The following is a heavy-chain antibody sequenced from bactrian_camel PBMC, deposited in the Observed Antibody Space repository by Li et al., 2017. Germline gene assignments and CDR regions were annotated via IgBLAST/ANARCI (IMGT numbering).Heavy chain of an antibody. V-gene: IGHV3S1*01. Sequence: QVQLVESGGGSVQAGGSLRLSCAASGYTVSRYCMGWFRQVPGKEREGVATINSASSTTYATSVKGRFTISEDNAKNTLYLQMNSLKPEDTAMYYCAKDRGRAVPAGSFGYWAQGTQVTVS. J-gene: IGHJ6*01. CDR3: AKDRGRAVPAGSFGY. D-gene: IGHD6*01. CDR2: INSASST. CDR1: GYTVSRYC.